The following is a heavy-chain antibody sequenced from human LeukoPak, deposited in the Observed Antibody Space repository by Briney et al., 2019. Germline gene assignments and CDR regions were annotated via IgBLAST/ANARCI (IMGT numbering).Heavy chain of an antibody. D-gene: IGHD1-26*01. V-gene: IGHV3-21*01. CDR1: GFTFSSYW. CDR2: ISRSSSYI. CDR3: ARRVGVNFDY. Sequence: GGSLRLSCTASGFTFSSYWMHWVRQAPGKGLEWVSFISRSSSYIYYADSVKGRFTIYSDNAKNSLYLQMNSLRDEDTAVYYCARRVGVNFDYWGQGTLVTVSS. J-gene: IGHJ4*02.